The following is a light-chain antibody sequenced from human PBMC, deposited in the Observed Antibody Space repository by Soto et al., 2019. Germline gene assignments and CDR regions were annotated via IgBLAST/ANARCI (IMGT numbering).Light chain of an antibody. J-gene: IGKJ3*01. CDR1: QSVSISY. Sequence: EIVLTQSPGTLSLSPGERATLSCRASQSVSISYLAWYQQKPGQAPRLLIYGASSRATGIPDRFSGSGSGTNFTLTISRLESEDLAMYYCQQYGSSPFTIGPGTKMDIK. CDR2: GAS. CDR3: QQYGSSPFT. V-gene: IGKV3-20*01.